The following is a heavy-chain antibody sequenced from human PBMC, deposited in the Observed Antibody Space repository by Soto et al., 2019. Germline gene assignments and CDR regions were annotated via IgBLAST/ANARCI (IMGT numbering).Heavy chain of an antibody. CDR1: GESSNIYY. J-gene: IGHJ6*02. V-gene: IGHV4-34*01. D-gene: IGHD2-2*01. CDR3: ALSRGYCTSSACYYGMDV. Sequence: SETLSLTCAVNGESSNIYYWSWIRQVPGKGLDWIREINYSGSTNYNPSLKSRVTISLDTSKKQFSLKLTSVTAADTAVYYCALSRGYCTSSACYYGMDVWGQGTTVTVSS. CDR2: INYSGST.